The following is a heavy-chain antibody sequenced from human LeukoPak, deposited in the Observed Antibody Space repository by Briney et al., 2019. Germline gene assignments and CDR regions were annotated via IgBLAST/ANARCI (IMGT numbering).Heavy chain of an antibody. CDR3: AKENDFWSGYYDY. CDR1: GFTFSSYG. Sequence: PGRSLRLSCAASGFTFSSYGMHWVRHAPGKGLVGVAVISYDGSNKYYADYVKGRFTISRDNSKNTHYLQVTGLPADGTAVYYCAKENDFWSGYYDYWGQGTLVTVSS. D-gene: IGHD3-3*01. CDR2: ISYDGSNK. J-gene: IGHJ4*02. V-gene: IGHV3-30*18.